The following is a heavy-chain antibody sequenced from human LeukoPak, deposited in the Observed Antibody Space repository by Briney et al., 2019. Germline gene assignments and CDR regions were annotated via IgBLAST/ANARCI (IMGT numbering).Heavy chain of an antibody. CDR2: THHSGGT. CDR1: GESMIGHY. J-gene: IGHJ5*02. D-gene: IGHD3-10*01. Sequence: PSETLSLTCAVYGESMIGHYWTWIRQPPGKRLEWIGETHHSGGTNSNPSLKNRVTMSIDVSKNQFSLKLNSVTAADTAVYFCARATASGSGRAYDRWAQGNLVPVSS. CDR3: ARATASGSGRAYDR. V-gene: IGHV4-34*01.